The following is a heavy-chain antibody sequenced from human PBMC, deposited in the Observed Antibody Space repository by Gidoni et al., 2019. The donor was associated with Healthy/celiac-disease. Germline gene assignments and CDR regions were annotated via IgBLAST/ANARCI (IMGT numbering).Heavy chain of an antibody. CDR1: GGSISSGGYS. D-gene: IGHD3-3*01. V-gene: IGHV4-30-2*01. J-gene: IGHJ4*02. CDR3: ARGRVRITIFGVVIIPDLDEGYFDY. CDR2: IYHSGST. Sequence: QLQLQESGSGLVKPSQTLSLTCAFSGGSISSGGYSWSWIRQPPGKGLEWIGYIYHSGSTYYNPSLKSRVTISVDRSKNQFSLKLSSVTAADTAVYYCARGRVRITIFGVVIIPDLDEGYFDYWGQGTLVTVSS.